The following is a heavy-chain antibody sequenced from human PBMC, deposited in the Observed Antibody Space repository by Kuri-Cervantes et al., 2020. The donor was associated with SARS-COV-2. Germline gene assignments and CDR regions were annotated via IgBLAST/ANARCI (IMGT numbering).Heavy chain of an antibody. CDR2: IYYSGST. V-gene: IGHV4-39*01. CDR1: GGSISSSSYY. Sequence: GSLRLSCTVSGGSISSSSYYWGWIRQPPGKGLEWIGSIYYSGSTYYNPSLKSRVTISVDTSKNQFSLKLSSVTAADTAVYYCAAWVVTTWGAFDIWGQGTMVT. D-gene: IGHD4-23*01. J-gene: IGHJ3*02. CDR3: AAWVVTTWGAFDI.